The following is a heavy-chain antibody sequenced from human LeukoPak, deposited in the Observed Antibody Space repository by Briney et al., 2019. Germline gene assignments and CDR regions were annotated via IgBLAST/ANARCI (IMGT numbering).Heavy chain of an antibody. V-gene: IGHV4-34*01. Sequence: IPSETLSLTCAVYGGSFSGYYWSWIRQPPGKGLEWIGEINHSGSTNYNPSLKSRVTISLDTSKNQFSLKLSSVTAADTAVYYCARSGSAPARPQLYYYYYYMDVWGKGTTVTVSS. CDR1: GGSFSGYY. D-gene: IGHD6-6*01. CDR2: INHSGST. CDR3: ARSGSAPARPQLYYYYYYMDV. J-gene: IGHJ6*03.